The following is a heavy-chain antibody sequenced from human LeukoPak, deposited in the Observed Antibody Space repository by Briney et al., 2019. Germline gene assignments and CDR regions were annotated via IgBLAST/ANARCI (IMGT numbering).Heavy chain of an antibody. V-gene: IGHV3-74*01. D-gene: IGHD2-2*01. J-gene: IGHJ3*02. Sequence: GGSLRLSCAASGFTFSSYWMHWVRQAPGKGLVWVSRINSDGSSTSYADSVKGRFTISRDNAKNTLYLQMNSLRAEDTAVYYCLLGYCSSTSCQHDAFDIRGQGTMVTVSS. CDR3: LLGYCSSTSCQHDAFDI. CDR1: GFTFSSYW. CDR2: INSDGSST.